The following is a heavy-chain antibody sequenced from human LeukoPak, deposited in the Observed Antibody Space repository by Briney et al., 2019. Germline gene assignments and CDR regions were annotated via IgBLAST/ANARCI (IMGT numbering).Heavy chain of an antibody. V-gene: IGHV3-21*01. CDR1: GFTFSSYS. Sequence: GGSLRLSCAASGFTFSSYSMNWVRQAPGKGLEWVSSISSSSSYIYYADSVKGRFTISRDNAKNSLYLQMNSLRAEDTAVYYCARDLYGSGSYYPLPLDYWGQGTLVTVSS. CDR3: ARDLYGSGSYYPLPLDY. J-gene: IGHJ4*02. D-gene: IGHD3-10*01. CDR2: ISSSSSYI.